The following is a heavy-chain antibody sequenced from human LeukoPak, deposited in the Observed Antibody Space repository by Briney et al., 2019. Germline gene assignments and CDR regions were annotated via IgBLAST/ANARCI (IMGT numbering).Heavy chain of an antibody. V-gene: IGHV3-20*04. CDR1: GFTFDDYG. D-gene: IGHD2-21*01. CDR3: ARDLGGGEEGDY. CDR2: INWNGGST. Sequence: GGSLRLSXAASGFTFDDYGMSWVRQTPGKGLEWLSGINWNGGSTGYADSVKGRFTISRDNAKNSLYLQMNSLRAEDTALYYCARDLGGGEEGDYLGQGTLVTVSS. J-gene: IGHJ4*02.